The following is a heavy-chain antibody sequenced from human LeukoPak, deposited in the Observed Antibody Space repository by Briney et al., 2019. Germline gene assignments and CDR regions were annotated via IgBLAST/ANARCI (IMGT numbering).Heavy chain of an antibody. CDR1: GFTFNSYA. CDR3: ARGPGWWDLVH. D-gene: IGHD1-26*01. CDR2: ISFDGSNK. J-gene: IGHJ4*02. Sequence: GGSLRLSCTASGFTFNSYAMHWVRQAPGKGLEWVTVISFDGSNKYYADSVKGRFTISRDNSKSTLYLQMNSLRAEDTAVDYCARGPGWWDLVHWGQGTLVTVSS. V-gene: IGHV3-30*04.